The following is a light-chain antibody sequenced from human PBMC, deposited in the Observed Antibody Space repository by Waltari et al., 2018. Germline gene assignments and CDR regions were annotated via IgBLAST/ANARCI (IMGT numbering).Light chain of an antibody. V-gene: IGKV1-5*03. Sequence: TLSASVGDRVTITCRASQSFSTWLAWYQQKPGKPPRLLIYKASTLDSGVPSRFSGSGSGSEFTLTITSLQPDDFATYFCQQYNNYPWTFGQGTKVEIK. CDR3: QQYNNYPWT. CDR1: QSFSTW. CDR2: KAS. J-gene: IGKJ1*01.